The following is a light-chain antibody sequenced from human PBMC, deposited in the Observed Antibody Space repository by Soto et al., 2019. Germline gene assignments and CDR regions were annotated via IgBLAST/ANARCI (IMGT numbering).Light chain of an antibody. Sequence: DIQMTQSPSTLSASVGDRVTITCRASQSISSWLAWYQQKPGKAPKLLIYDASSLESGVPSRFSVSGSGTEFTLTISSLQPDDFATYYCQQYNSSTWTFGQGTKVEIK. CDR3: QQYNSSTWT. CDR1: QSISSW. CDR2: DAS. V-gene: IGKV1-5*01. J-gene: IGKJ1*01.